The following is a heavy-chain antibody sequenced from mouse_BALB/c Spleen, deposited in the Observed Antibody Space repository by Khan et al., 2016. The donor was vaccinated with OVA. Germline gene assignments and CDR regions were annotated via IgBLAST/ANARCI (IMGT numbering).Heavy chain of an antibody. V-gene: IGHV14-3*02. J-gene: IGHJ3*01. D-gene: IGHD2-1*01. CDR3: ATLYCNPFAY. CDR2: IDPPNDDS. Sequence: VQLKESGAELVKPGASVKLSCSASGFNIKDTYIHWVKQRPELGLEWIGRIDPPNDDSKYGPKFRDKATLTADTSSNTAYLQLSSLTSEDTAVYYCATLYCNPFAYWGQGTLVSVSA. CDR1: GFNIKDTY.